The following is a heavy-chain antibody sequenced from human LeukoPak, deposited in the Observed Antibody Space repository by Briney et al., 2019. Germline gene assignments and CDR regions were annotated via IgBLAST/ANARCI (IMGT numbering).Heavy chain of an antibody. CDR1: GYTFTSYD. J-gene: IGHJ6*03. V-gene: IGHV1-8*01. Sequence: ASVKVSRKASGYTFTSYDINWVRQATGQGLEWMGWMNPNSGNTGYAQKFQGRVTMTRNTSISTAYMELSSLRSEDTAVYYCARGALSSGWYGSYYYYMDVWGKGTTVTVSS. CDR3: ARGALSSGWYGSYYYYMDV. D-gene: IGHD6-19*01. CDR2: MNPNSGNT.